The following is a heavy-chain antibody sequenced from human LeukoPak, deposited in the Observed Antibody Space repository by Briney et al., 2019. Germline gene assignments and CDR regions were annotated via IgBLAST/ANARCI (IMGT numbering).Heavy chain of an antibody. CDR2: IWFDGSNK. J-gene: IGHJ2*01. Sequence: GGSLRLSCAASGFTFSTYTMNWVRQAPGKGLEWVAVIWFDGSNKYYADSVKGRFTISRDNSKNTLFLQMNSLRAEDTAVYYCAGDYDSSSFGLFDLWGRGTLVTVSS. D-gene: IGHD6-6*01. V-gene: IGHV3-33*08. CDR3: AGDYDSSSFGLFDL. CDR1: GFTFSTYT.